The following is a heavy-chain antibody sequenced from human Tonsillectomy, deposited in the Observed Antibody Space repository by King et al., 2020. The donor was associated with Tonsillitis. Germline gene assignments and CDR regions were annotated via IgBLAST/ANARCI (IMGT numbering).Heavy chain of an antibody. D-gene: IGHD1-7*01. V-gene: IGHV4-31*03. Sequence: QLQESGPGLEKPSQTLSLTCTVSGHSISSGGYYWNWIRQHPGKGLEWIGYIHYSGSTYYNPSLRSRVAMSVDTPKNQFSLQLSSVTAADTAVYYCARGGKYDWSYWWFDPWGQGTLVTVSS. CDR1: GHSISSGGYY. J-gene: IGHJ5*02. CDR3: ARGGKYDWSYWWFDP. CDR2: IHYSGST.